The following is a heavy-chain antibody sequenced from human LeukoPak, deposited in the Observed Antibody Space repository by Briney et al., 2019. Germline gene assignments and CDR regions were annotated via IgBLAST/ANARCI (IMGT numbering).Heavy chain of an antibody. J-gene: IGHJ5*02. CDR2: IIPILGIA. D-gene: IGHD6-6*01. Sequence: ASVKVSCKASGGTFSSYAISWVRQAPGQGLEWMGRIIPILGIANYAQKFQGRVTITADKSTSTAYMELSSLRSEDTAVYYCARERYSSSSGFDPWGQGTLVTVSS. CDR1: GGTFSSYA. CDR3: ARERYSSSSGFDP. V-gene: IGHV1-69*04.